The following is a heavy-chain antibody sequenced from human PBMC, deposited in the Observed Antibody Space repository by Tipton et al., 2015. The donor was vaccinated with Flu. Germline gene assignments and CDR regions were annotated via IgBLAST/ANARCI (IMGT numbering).Heavy chain of an antibody. Sequence: SLRLSCAASGFTFSSYAMSWVRQAPGKGLEWVSAISGSGGSTYYADSVKGRFTISRDNSKNTLYLQRNSLRAEDTAVYYCAKEVSGWELLGYFDYWGQGTLVPVSS. D-gene: IGHD1-26*01. CDR1: GFTFSSYA. V-gene: IGHV3-23*01. J-gene: IGHJ4*02. CDR2: ISGSGGST. CDR3: AKEVSGWELLGYFDY.